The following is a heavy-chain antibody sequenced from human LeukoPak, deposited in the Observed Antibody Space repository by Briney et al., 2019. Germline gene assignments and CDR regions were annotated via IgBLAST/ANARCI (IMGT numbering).Heavy chain of an antibody. CDR3: ATGGAYEFRDDY. D-gene: IGHD3-3*01. CDR2: IIPIYGRA. CDR1: GGSFTSYG. J-gene: IGHJ4*02. Sequence: ASVKVSCKASGGSFTSYGISWVRQAPGQGLEWMGKIIPIYGRANYGQKFQGRVTITADESTTTSYMELSSLTAEDMAVYYCATGGAYEFRDDYWGQGTLVTVSS. V-gene: IGHV1-69*13.